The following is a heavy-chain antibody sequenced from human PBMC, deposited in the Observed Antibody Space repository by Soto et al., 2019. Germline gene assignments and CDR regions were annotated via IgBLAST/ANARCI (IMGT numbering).Heavy chain of an antibody. Sequence: SETLSLTCAFSVGSISSSNWWSCFRQPPGKGLEWIGEIYHSGSTNYNPSLKSRVTISVDKSKNQFSLKLSSVTAADTAVYYCARDRDVAEAGNWFDPWGQGTMVTVSS. D-gene: IGHD6-13*01. CDR1: VGSISSSNW. CDR3: ARDRDVAEAGNWFDP. CDR2: IYHSGST. V-gene: IGHV4-4*02. J-gene: IGHJ5*02.